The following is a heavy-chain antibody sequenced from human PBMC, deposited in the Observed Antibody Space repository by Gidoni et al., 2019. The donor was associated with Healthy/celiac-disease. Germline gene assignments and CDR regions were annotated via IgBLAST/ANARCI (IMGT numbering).Heavy chain of an antibody. CDR3: AKDLYYYGSGNPFDY. J-gene: IGHJ4*02. Sequence: EVQLLESGGRLVQPGGSLRRTCAASGITLSTYAMSWVRQDPGKGLEWVSAISGSGGSTYYADSVKGRFTISRDNSKNTLYLQMNSLRAEDTAVYYCAKDLYYYGSGNPFDYCGQGTLVTVSS. D-gene: IGHD3-10*01. CDR1: GITLSTYA. V-gene: IGHV3-23*01. CDR2: ISGSGGST.